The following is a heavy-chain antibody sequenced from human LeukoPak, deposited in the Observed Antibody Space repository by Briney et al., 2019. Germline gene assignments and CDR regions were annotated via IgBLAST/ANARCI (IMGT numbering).Heavy chain of an antibody. CDR3: ARRPVGSGWYYFDY. J-gene: IGHJ4*02. CDR1: GYRFTSYW. CDR2: IYPGDSDT. D-gene: IGHD6-19*01. V-gene: IGHV5-51*01. Sequence: GESLKISCKGSGYRFTSYWIGWVRQMPGKGLEWMGIIYPGDSDTRYGPSFQGQVTISADKSIGTAYLQWSSLKASDTAMYYCARRPVGSGWYYFDYWGQGTLVTVSS.